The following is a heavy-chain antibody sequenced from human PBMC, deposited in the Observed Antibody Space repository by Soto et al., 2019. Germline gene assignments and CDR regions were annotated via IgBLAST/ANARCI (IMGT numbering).Heavy chain of an antibody. J-gene: IGHJ4*02. V-gene: IGHV3-33*01. Sequence: GASLRLSCAASGFTFSSYGMHWVRQAPGKGLEWVAVIWYDGSNKYYADSVKGRFTISRDNSKNTLYLQMNSLRAEDTAVYYCARVERYFDWLLPYYWGQGTLVTVSS. D-gene: IGHD3-9*01. CDR3: ARVERYFDWLLPYY. CDR1: GFTFSSYG. CDR2: IWYDGSNK.